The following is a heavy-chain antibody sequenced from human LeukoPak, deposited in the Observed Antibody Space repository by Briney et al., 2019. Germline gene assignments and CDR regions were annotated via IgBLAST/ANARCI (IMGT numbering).Heavy chain of an antibody. V-gene: IGHV4-59*01. CDR3: ARDRYSSGRYGIYYYYGMDV. D-gene: IGHD6-19*01. J-gene: IGHJ6*02. CDR1: GGSISSYY. CDR2: IYYSGST. Sequence: SETLSLTCTVSGGSISSYYWSWIRQPPGKGLEWIGYIYYSGSTNYNASPKSRVTISVDTSKNQFSLKLSSVTAADTAVYYCARDRYSSGRYGIYYYYGMDVWGQGTTVTVSS.